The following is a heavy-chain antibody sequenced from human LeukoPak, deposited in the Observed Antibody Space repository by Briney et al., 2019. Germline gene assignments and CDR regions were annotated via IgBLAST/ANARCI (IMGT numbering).Heavy chain of an antibody. Sequence: SVKVSCKASGYTFTSYGISWVRQAPGQGLEWMGGIIPIFGTANYAQKFQGRVTITADKSTSTAYMELSSLRSEDTAVYYCARGWRRGGYSYGTPFLRENAFDIWGQGTMVTVSS. J-gene: IGHJ3*02. CDR1: GYTFTSYG. CDR3: ARGWRRGGYSYGTPFLRENAFDI. CDR2: IIPIFGTA. D-gene: IGHD5-18*01. V-gene: IGHV1-69*06.